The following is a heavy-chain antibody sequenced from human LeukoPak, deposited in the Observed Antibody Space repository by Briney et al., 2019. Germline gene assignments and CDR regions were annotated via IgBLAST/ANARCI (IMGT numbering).Heavy chain of an antibody. J-gene: IGHJ4*02. V-gene: IGHV4-59*12. CDR2: IYYSGST. D-gene: IGHD3-16*02. CDR3: ARERPFGGVIGN. CDR1: GGSISSYY. Sequence: SETLSLTCTVSGGSISSYYWSWIRQPPGKGLEWIGYIYYSGSTNYNPSLKSRVTISVDTSKNQFSLKLSSVTAADTAVYYCARERPFGGVIGNWGQGTLVTVSS.